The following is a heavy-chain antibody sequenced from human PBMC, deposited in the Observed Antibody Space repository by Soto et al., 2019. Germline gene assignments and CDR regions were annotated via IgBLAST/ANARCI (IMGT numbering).Heavy chain of an antibody. CDR3: ARDQGYCSSNSCSPFYYYGMDV. CDR2: IIPIFGTA. J-gene: IGHJ6*02. Sequence: VKVSCKASGDPFISYASSWVRQSPGQGLEWMGGIIPIFGTANYAQKFQCRVTITADESTSTAYMELSSLRSEDTAVYYCARDQGYCSSNSCSPFYYYGMDVWGQGTTVTV. CDR1: GDPFISYA. V-gene: IGHV1-69*13. D-gene: IGHD2-2*01.